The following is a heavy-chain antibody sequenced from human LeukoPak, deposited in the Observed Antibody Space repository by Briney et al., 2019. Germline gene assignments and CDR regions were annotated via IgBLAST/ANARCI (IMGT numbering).Heavy chain of an antibody. J-gene: IGHJ4*02. Sequence: GKSLRLSCAASGVTLSTYAMSWARQAPGKGLEWVSGISSSGSGDNTYYADSVKGRFTISRDNSKNTLYLQMNSLRAEDTAVYYCARDGSSWSRWGYFDYWGQGTLVTVSS. CDR1: GVTLSTYA. D-gene: IGHD6-13*01. CDR3: ARDGSSWSRWGYFDY. V-gene: IGHV3-23*01. CDR2: ISSSGSGDNT.